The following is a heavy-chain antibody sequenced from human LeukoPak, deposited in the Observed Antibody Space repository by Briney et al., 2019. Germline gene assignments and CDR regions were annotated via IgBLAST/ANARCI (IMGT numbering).Heavy chain of an antibody. D-gene: IGHD4-23*01. Sequence: SETLSLTCTASGCSISSYYLSWIRQPPGKGLEWVGNIYHNGSDNYNPSLKNRLTISVGTNGNQSFLQQSSVTAADAAAYYCAGDLGLSTVGGRAYDIWGQGTMVTVSS. CDR1: GCSISSYY. CDR2: IYHNGSD. V-gene: IGHV4-59*01. CDR3: AGDLGLSTVGGRAYDI. J-gene: IGHJ3*02.